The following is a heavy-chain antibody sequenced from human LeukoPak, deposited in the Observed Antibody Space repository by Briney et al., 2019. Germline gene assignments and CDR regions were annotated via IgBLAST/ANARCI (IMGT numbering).Heavy chain of an antibody. D-gene: IGHD4-17*01. CDR2: IYYSGST. J-gene: IGHJ4*02. Sequence: SETLSLTCTVPGGSVSSGSYYWSWIRQPPGKGLEWIGYIYYSGSTNYNPSLKSRVTISVDTSKNQFSLKLSSVTAADTAVYYCAGSHLPYGDYLNGYWGQGTLVTVSS. CDR3: AGSHLPYGDYLNGY. CDR1: GGSVSSGSYY. V-gene: IGHV4-61*01.